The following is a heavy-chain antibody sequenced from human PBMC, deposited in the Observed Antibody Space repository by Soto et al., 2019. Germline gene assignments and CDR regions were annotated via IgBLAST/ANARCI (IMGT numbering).Heavy chain of an antibody. CDR2: IYYSGST. J-gene: IGHJ4*02. CDR3: ARGEGYCSSTSCYYFDY. CDR1: GGSISSYY. D-gene: IGHD2-2*01. Sequence: SSETLSLTCTVSGGSISSYYWSWIRQPPGKGLEWIGYIYYSGSTNYNPSLKSRVTISVDTSKNQFSLKLSSVTAADTAVYYCARGEGYCSSTSCYYFDYWGQGTLVTVSS. V-gene: IGHV4-59*01.